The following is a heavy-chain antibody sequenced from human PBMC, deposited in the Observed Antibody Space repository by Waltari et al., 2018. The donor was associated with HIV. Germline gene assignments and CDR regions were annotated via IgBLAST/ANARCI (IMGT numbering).Heavy chain of an antibody. V-gene: IGHV1-18*01. CDR2: LSDYNSNT. Sequence: QVQLVQSGAEVKKPGASVKVSCKASGYTFISYGISWVRQAPGQGPEWMGWLSDYNSNTNYEQKLQGRVTMTTDTSTSTAYMELRSLRSDDTAVYYCAREMGDYGDTYYYYYYGMDVWGQGTTVTVSS. J-gene: IGHJ6*02. CDR3: AREMGDYGDTYYYYYYGMDV. CDR1: GYTFISYG. D-gene: IGHD4-17*01.